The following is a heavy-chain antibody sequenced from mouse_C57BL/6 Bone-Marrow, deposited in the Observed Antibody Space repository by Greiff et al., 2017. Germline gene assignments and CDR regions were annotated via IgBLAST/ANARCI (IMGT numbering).Heavy chain of an antibody. Sequence: VQLQQPGAELVKPGASVKMSCKASGYTFTSYWITWVKQRPGQGLEWLGDIFPGSGSTNYTEKFKSKATLTVDTYSSTAYMPLSSLTAEDTAVYYCARSGLFAMGVDYWGQGTTVTVSS. D-gene: IGHD1-1*01. CDR1: GYTFTSYW. CDR2: IFPGSGST. CDR3: ARSGLFAMGVDY. V-gene: IGHV1-55*01. J-gene: IGHJ4*01.